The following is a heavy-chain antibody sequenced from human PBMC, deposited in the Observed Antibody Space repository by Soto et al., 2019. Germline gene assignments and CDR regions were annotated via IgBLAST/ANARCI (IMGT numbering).Heavy chain of an antibody. J-gene: IGHJ4*02. CDR2: IYYSGST. CDR3: GGGSSWYVWGRPTFDY. Sequence: QVQLQESGPGLVKPSETLSLTCTVSGGSISSYYWSWIRQPPGKGLEWIGYIYYSGSTNYNPSLKSRLTTSVDTSKNQFSLQLSSVAAAATAVYYCGGGSSWYVWGRPTFDYWGQGTLVTVSS. CDR1: GGSISSYY. D-gene: IGHD3-16*01. V-gene: IGHV4-59*01.